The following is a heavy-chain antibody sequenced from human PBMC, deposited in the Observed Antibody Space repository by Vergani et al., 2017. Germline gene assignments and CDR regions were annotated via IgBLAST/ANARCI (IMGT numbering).Heavy chain of an antibody. Sequence: EVQLVESGGGLVQPGGSLRLSCAACGFTLGQYWMHWVRQTPGTGLEWVSRVKSDGNSAMYADSVKGRFTISRDNSKNTLYLEMKSLRVEDTAVYYCARARCGGACFMSNWLDTWGQGTLVSVSS. CDR1: GFTLGQYW. D-gene: IGHD2-21*02. CDR3: ARARCGGACFMSNWLDT. J-gene: IGHJ5*02. CDR2: VKSDGNSA. V-gene: IGHV3-74*03.